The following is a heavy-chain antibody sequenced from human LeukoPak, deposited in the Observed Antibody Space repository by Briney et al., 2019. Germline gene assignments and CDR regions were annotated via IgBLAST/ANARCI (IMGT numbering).Heavy chain of an antibody. D-gene: IGHD6-13*01. CDR2: ISSSSSYI. CDR1: GFTFSSYS. CDR3: ARDRGSWSNYFDY. Sequence: GGSLRLSCAASGFTFSSYSMNWVRQTPGKGLEWVSSISSSSSYIYYADSVKGRLTISRDNAKNSLYLQMNSLRAEDTAVYYCARDRGSWSNYFDYWGQGTLLTVSS. V-gene: IGHV3-21*01. J-gene: IGHJ4*02.